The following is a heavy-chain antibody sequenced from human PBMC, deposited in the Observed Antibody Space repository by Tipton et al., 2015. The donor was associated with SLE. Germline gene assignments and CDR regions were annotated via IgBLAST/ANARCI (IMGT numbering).Heavy chain of an antibody. CDR2: IYYSGST. CDR3: ARDRRSHYFDY. CDR1: GGSISSSNW. J-gene: IGHJ4*02. V-gene: IGHV4-4*02. Sequence: TLSLTCAVYGGSISSSNWWSWVRQPPGKGLEWIGYIYYSGSTYYNPSLKSRVTISVDTSKNQFSLKLSSVTAADTAVYYCARDRRSHYFDYWGQGTLVTVSS. D-gene: IGHD1-26*01.